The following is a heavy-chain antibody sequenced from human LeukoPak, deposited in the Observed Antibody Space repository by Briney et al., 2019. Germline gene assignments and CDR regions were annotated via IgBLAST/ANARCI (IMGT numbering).Heavy chain of an antibody. D-gene: IGHD2-21*01. Sequence: GASVRVSCKGTGCTVRSWALCGVRQAPGQWLEWMGGIIPVYGTLKYGQTFQGRVSITADEFTSTVYMELSGLRSEDTAVYFCARAREVVPANFYYGLDVWGQGTTVTVSS. CDR3: ARAREVVPANFYYGLDV. J-gene: IGHJ6*02. CDR1: GCTVRSWA. V-gene: IGHV1-69*01. CDR2: IIPVYGTL.